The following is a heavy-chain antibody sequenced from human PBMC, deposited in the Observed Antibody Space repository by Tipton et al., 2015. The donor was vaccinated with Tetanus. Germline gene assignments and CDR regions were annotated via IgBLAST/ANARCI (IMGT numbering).Heavy chain of an antibody. J-gene: IGHJ4*02. CDR1: GGSVRSTNSY. CDR3: SSSPGNHYLAFFDY. CDR2: IYYSGTT. V-gene: IGHV4-61*01. D-gene: IGHD2/OR15-2a*01. Sequence: TLSLTCTVSGGSVRSTNSYWSWLRQPPGKGLEWIGYIYYSGTTKYNPSLKSRVTMSVDTSKNQFSLRLSSVTAADTAVYYCSSSPGNHYLAFFDYWGRGTLVTVSS.